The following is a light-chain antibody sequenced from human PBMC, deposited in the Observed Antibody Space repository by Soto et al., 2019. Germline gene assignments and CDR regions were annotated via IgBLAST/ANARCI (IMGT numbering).Light chain of an antibody. V-gene: IGKV3-11*01. CDR2: DAS. CDR3: QQRSNCWT. CDR1: QSISTF. Sequence: EIVLTQSPATLSLSPGERAALFYRASQSISTFLAWYQHKPGQAPRLLIYDASNRATGIPARFSGSGSGTDFTLTISSLEPEDFAVYYCQQRSNCWTFGQGTKVEIK. J-gene: IGKJ1*01.